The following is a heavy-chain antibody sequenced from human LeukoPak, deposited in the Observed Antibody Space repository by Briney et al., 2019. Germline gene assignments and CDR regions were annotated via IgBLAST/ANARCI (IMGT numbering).Heavy chain of an antibody. CDR3: ARDGDVVATSRFGSGDSDWGY. D-gene: IGHD5-12*01. V-gene: IGHV1-69*05. J-gene: IGHJ4*02. Sequence: SVKVSCKASGYTFTSYAMNWVRQAPGQGLEWMGGIIPIFDTANYAQKFQGRVTITTDESTSTAYMELSSLRSEDTAVYYCARDGDVVATSRFGSGDSDWGYWGQGTLVTVSS. CDR1: GYTFTSYA. CDR2: IIPIFDTA.